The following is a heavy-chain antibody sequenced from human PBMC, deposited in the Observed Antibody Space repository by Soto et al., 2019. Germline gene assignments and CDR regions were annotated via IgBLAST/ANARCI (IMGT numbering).Heavy chain of an antibody. D-gene: IGHD1-7*01. CDR3: ARSRTGNTYGGMDV. V-gene: IGHV3-66*01. J-gene: IGHJ6*02. CDR1: GFTVSSNY. CDR2: IHSGGDT. Sequence: GGSLRLSCAASGFTVSSNYMTWVRQAPGKGLEWVSVIHSGGDTYYTDSVKGRFTISRDNSKNTLYLQMNSLRAEDTAVYYCARSRTGNTYGGMDVWGQGTTVTVSS.